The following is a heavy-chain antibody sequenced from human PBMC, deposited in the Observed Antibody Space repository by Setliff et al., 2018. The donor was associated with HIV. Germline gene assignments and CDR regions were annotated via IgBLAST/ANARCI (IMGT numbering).Heavy chain of an antibody. V-gene: IGHV4-59*01. CDR1: GGSISNYY. CDR3: ARAVIVVVPAAYGYYYYYYMDV. D-gene: IGHD2-2*01. J-gene: IGHJ6*03. Sequence: PSETLSLTCTVSGGSISNYYWSWIRQPPGKGLEWIGYINYSGTTNYNPSLKSRVTISVDTSKNQFSLRLSSVTAADTAVYYCARAVIVVVPAAYGYYYYYYMDVWGKGTTGTV. CDR2: INYSGTT.